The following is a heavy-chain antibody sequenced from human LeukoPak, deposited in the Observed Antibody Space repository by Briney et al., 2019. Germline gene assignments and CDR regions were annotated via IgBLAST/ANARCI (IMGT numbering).Heavy chain of an antibody. J-gene: IGHJ6*03. D-gene: IGHD1-20*01. V-gene: IGHV4-34*01. CDR3: ASANNNWNPLYYYMDD. CDR2: INHSGST. CDR1: GGSFSGYY. Sequence: SETLSLTCAVYGGSFSGYYWSWVRQPAGKGLEWIGEINHSGSTNYNPSLKSRVTISVDTSKNQFSLKLSSVTAAATAVSYCASANNNWNPLYYYMDDWGKGTPVTVSS.